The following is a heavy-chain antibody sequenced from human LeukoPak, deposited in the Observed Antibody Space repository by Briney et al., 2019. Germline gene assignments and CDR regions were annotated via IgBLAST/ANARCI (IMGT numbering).Heavy chain of an antibody. CDR2: ISYDGSNK. CDR3: ARDEYSSSWYERYYYYGMDV. CDR1: GFTFSSYA. Sequence: GGSLRLSCAASGFTFSSYAMHWVRQAPGKGLEWVAVISYDGSNKYYADSVKGRFIISRDNSKNTLYLQMNSLRAEDTAVYYCARDEYSSSWYERYYYYGMDVWGQGTTVTVSS. J-gene: IGHJ6*02. D-gene: IGHD6-13*01. V-gene: IGHV3-30-3*01.